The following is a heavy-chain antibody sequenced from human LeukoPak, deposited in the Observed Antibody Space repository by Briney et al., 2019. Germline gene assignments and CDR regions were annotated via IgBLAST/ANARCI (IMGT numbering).Heavy chain of an antibody. CDR2: IKQDGSEK. CDR1: GFTFSSYS. J-gene: IGHJ4*02. V-gene: IGHV3-7*03. Sequence: GGSLRLSCSASGFTFSSYSMNWVRQAPGKGLEWVASIKQDGSEKHYVDSVKGRFTISRDNAKNTLYLQMNSLRAEDTAAYYCAKGSRAQGYSFDFWGQGTLVTVSS. CDR3: AKGSRAQGYSFDF. D-gene: IGHD3-10*01.